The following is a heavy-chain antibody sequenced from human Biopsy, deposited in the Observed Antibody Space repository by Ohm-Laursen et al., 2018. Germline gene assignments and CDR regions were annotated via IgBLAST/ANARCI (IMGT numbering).Heavy chain of an antibody. J-gene: IGHJ1*01. CDR3: AGRDTGVTIIRVDYFQH. CDR2: IHGGGSI. D-gene: IGHD3-3*01. V-gene: IGHV3-66*04. CDR1: EFTVRTNY. Sequence: LTLTCAASEFTVRTNYMAWVRQAPGKGLEWVSIIHGGGSIYSADSVKGRFTISSDNSNNTLYLQMNSLKVEDTAVYYCAGRDTGVTIIRVDYFQHWGQGTLVTVSS.